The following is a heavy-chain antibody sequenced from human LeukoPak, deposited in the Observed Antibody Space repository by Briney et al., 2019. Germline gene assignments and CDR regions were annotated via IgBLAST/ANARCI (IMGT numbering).Heavy chain of an antibody. V-gene: IGHV3-48*04. D-gene: IGHD1-7*01. CDR2: IRTSGTNT. CDR3: ARMNYVSSGWGAPFDY. J-gene: IGHJ4*02. Sequence: PGGSLRLSCAASGFTFSSMNWVRQAPGKGLEWVSYIRTSGTNTDYTGSVKGRFTISRDNAKNSLYLQMNSLRAEDTAVYYCARMNYVSSGWGAPFDYWGQGTLVTVSS. CDR1: GFTFSS.